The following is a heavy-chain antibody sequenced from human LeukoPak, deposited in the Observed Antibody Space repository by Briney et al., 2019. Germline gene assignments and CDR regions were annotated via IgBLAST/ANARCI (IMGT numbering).Heavy chain of an antibody. Sequence: PSETLSLTCAVYGGSFSGYYWSWIRQPPGKGLEWIGEINHSGSTNYNPSLKSRVTISVDTSKNQFSLKLSSVTAADTAVYYCARSIVRYYYGSGALDYWGQGTLVTVSS. V-gene: IGHV4-34*01. D-gene: IGHD3-10*01. CDR2: INHSGST. CDR3: ARSIVRYYYGSGALDY. J-gene: IGHJ4*02. CDR1: GGSFSGYY.